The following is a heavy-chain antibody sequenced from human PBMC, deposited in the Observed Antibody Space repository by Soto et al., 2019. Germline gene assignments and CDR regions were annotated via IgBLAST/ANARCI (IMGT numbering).Heavy chain of an antibody. V-gene: IGHV4-39*01. Sequence: SETLSLTCSVSGGSISSSSFSWGWIRQPPGKGREWIGTLSYGGTTHYNPSLKSRVAMSIDTSKNQLSLEMTSLTAADTAVYYCARTLYKALNWFDPWGQGALVTVS. D-gene: IGHD1-1*01. J-gene: IGHJ5*02. CDR2: LSYGGTT. CDR1: GGSISSSSFS. CDR3: ARTLYKALNWFDP.